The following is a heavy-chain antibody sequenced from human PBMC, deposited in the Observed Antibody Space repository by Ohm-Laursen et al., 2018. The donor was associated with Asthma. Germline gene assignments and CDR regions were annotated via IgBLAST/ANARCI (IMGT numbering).Heavy chain of an antibody. CDR3: ARGRITMIVVVPTAPMDV. V-gene: IGHV4-34*01. CDR2: INHSGST. CDR1: GGSFSGYY. Sequence: SDTLSLTCAVYGGSFSGYYWSWIRQPPGKGLEWIGEINHSGSTNYNPSLKSRVTISVDTSKNQFSLKLSSVTAADTAVYYCARGRITMIVVVPTAPMDVWGQGTTVTVSS. D-gene: IGHD3-22*01. J-gene: IGHJ6*02.